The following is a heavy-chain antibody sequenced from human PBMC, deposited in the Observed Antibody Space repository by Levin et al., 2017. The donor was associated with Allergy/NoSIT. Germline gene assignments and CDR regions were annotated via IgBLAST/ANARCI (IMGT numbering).Heavy chain of an antibody. CDR3: AKETGLAGGVSFDS. CDR2: ISGNGDGT. Sequence: GGSLRLSCAASGLTFSTYAMTWVRQAPGKGLEWVSGISGNGDGTYYADSVNGRFTVSRDNAKNTLYLQVDSLRADDTAVYYCAKETGLAGGVSFDSWGQGTLVTVSS. CDR1: GLTFSTYA. V-gene: IGHV3-23*01. J-gene: IGHJ4*02. D-gene: IGHD2-8*02.